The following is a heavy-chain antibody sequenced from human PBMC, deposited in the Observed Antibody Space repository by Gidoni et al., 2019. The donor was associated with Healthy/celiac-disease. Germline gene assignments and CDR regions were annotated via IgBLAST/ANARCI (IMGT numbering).Heavy chain of an antibody. CDR1: GFPFSRSW. V-gene: IGHV3-7*01. Sequence: EVQLVESGGGLVQPGGSLRLSCAASGFPFSRSWMSWVRQAPGKGREWVANIKQDGSEKYYVDSVKGRFTSSRDNAKNSLYLQMNSLRAEDTAVYYCARDGGYYTYYFDYWGQGTLVTVSS. CDR2: IKQDGSEK. D-gene: IGHD3-22*01. CDR3: ARDGGYYTYYFDY. J-gene: IGHJ4*02.